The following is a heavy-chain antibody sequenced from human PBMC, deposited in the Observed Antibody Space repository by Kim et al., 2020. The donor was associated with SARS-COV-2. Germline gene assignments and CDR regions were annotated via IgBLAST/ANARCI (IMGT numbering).Heavy chain of an antibody. CDR1: GYTFTGYY. Sequence: ASVKVSCKASGYTFTGYYMHWVRQAPGQGLEWMGRINPNSGGTNYAQKFQGRVTMTRDTSISTAYMELSRLRSDDTAVYYCARERGSSGWFGYWGQGTLVTVSS. V-gene: IGHV1-2*06. CDR2: INPNSGGT. D-gene: IGHD6-19*01. CDR3: ARERGSSGWFGY. J-gene: IGHJ5*01.